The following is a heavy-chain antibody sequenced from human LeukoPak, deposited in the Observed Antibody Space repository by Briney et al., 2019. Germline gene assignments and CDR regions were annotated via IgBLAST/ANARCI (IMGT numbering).Heavy chain of an antibody. Sequence: SQTLSLTCAISGDSVSSNSATWNWVRQSPSRGLEWLGRTYYRSKWYNNYAVSVKSRITIIPDTSNNQFSLQLNSVTPEDTAVYYCARDKGGGVDTALAYWGQGTLVTVSS. CDR1: GDSVSSNSAT. CDR2: TYYRSKWYN. J-gene: IGHJ4*02. V-gene: IGHV6-1*01. CDR3: ARDKGGGVDTALAY. D-gene: IGHD5-18*01.